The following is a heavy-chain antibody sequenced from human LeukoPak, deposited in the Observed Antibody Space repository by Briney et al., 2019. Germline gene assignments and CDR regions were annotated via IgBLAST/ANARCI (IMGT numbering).Heavy chain of an antibody. J-gene: IGHJ5*02. CDR1: GGTFSSYA. CDR2: IIPIFGTA. D-gene: IGHD2-15*01. Sequence: SVKVSCKASGGTFSSYAISWVRQAPGQGLEWRGGIIPIFGTANYAQKYQGRVTITTDESTSTAYMELISLRSEDTAVYYCAREVSDCSGGSCDWFDPWGQGTLVTVSS. CDR3: AREVSDCSGGSCDWFDP. V-gene: IGHV1-69*05.